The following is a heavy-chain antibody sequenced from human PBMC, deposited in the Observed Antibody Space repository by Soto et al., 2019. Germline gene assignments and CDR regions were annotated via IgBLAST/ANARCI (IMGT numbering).Heavy chain of an antibody. D-gene: IGHD3-9*01. Sequence: APVKVSCKASGYTCTSYAMHSVRNAPGQRLEWMEWINAGNSNTKYSQKFQGRVTITRDTSASTAYMVLSSVRSEDTAVYYCIVVRLRYFDWLSSPPTFDYWGQGALVTVSS. CDR1: GYTCTSYA. CDR2: INAGNSNT. J-gene: IGHJ4*02. CDR3: IVVRLRYFDWLSSPPTFDY. V-gene: IGHV1-3*01.